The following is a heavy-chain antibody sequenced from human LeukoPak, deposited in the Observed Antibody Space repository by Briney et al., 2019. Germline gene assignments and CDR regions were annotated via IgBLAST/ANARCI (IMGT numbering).Heavy chain of an antibody. CDR2: ISPGDSDA. D-gene: IGHD2-2*01. Sequence: GESLKISCKGSGYTFTNYYIGWVRQTPGKGLEWMGIISPGDSDARYSPSFQGQVTISADKSISTAYLRWSSLRASDTAMYYCARRYCSSTSCNPYFFDYWGQGTLVTVSS. CDR3: ARRYCSSTSCNPYFFDY. V-gene: IGHV5-51*01. J-gene: IGHJ4*02. CDR1: GYTFTNYY.